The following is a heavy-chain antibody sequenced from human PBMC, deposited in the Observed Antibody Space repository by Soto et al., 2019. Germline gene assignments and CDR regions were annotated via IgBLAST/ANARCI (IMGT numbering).Heavy chain of an antibody. Sequence: GGSLRLSCAASGFTFSSYSMNWVRQAPGKGLEWVSYISSSSSTIYYAESVKGRFTISRDNAKNSLYLQMNSLRDEDTAFYYCARDFHDFWSGYYTGYYYYYGMDVWGQGTTVTVSS. J-gene: IGHJ6*02. CDR1: GFTFSSYS. CDR3: ARDFHDFWSGYYTGYYYYYGMDV. D-gene: IGHD3-3*01. V-gene: IGHV3-48*02. CDR2: ISSSSSTI.